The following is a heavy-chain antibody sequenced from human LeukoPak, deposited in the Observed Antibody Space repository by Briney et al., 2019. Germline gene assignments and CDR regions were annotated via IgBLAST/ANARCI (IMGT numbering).Heavy chain of an antibody. J-gene: IGHJ4*02. CDR3: AKHRSEVAMAALNY. Sequence: GGSLRLSCAASGFTFSNFAMSWVRQAPGKGLEWVSGISGSGDTTYYADSVMGRFTISRDSSKNTLFLQMNSLRAEDPAIYYCAKHRSEVAMAALNYWGQGTLVTVSS. V-gene: IGHV3-23*01. D-gene: IGHD5-24*01. CDR1: GFTFSNFA. CDR2: ISGSGDTT.